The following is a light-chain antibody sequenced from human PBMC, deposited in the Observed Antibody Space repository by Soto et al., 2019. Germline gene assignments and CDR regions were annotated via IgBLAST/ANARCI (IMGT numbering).Light chain of an antibody. CDR2: DAS. V-gene: IGKV1-39*01. Sequence: DIQMTQSPSSLSASVGDRFTITCRASQSVSNYLHWYQQKPGKAPNLLIYDASTLQSGVPSRFSGSGSGTDFTLTISSLQREDFATYYCQQSYYNPTFGQGTTVDIK. CDR1: QSVSNY. J-gene: IGKJ1*01. CDR3: QQSYYNPT.